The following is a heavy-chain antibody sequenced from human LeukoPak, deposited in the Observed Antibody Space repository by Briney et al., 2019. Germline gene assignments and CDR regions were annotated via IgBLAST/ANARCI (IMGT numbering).Heavy chain of an antibody. D-gene: IGHD2/OR15-2a*01. CDR1: GGSMTTYY. CDR3: ARGNLAQNTLDV. CDR2: ISYSGST. J-gene: IGHJ6*02. V-gene: IGHV4-59*01. Sequence: SPTLSLTCTVSGGSMTTYYWNSIRHPPGKGLEWIGYISYSGSTNYNPSLRSRLTISVDTSKNQFSLKLSSVTAADTAVYYCARGNLAQNTLDVWGQGTTVTVSS.